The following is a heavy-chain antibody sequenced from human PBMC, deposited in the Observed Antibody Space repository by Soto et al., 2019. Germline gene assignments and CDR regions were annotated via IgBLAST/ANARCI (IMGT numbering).Heavy chain of an antibody. CDR3: ARDALEDYYDSTLWYFDL. Sequence: QVQLVESGGGLVKPGGSLRLSCAASGFTFSDYYMSWIRQAPGKGLEWGSYISSSSTYIDYADSVKGRFTISRDNAKNSLYLQMNSLRAEDTAVYYCARDALEDYYDSTLWYFDLWGRGTLVTVSS. CDR2: ISSSSTYI. D-gene: IGHD3-22*01. V-gene: IGHV3-11*05. J-gene: IGHJ2*01. CDR1: GFTFSDYY.